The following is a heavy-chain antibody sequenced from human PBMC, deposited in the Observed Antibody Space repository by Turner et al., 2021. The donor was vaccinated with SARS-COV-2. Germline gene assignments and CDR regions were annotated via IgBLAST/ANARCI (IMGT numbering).Heavy chain of an antibody. Sequence: QLQLQESGPGLVKPSETLSLTCTVPAGSISSSSYYWGWIRQPPGKGLEWIGNIYYSGNAYYNPSLKSRVTISVDPSKNQFSLKLTSVTAADTAVYYCARLMDTAMDYYGTDVWGQGTTVTVSS. J-gene: IGHJ6*02. CDR2: IYYSGNA. D-gene: IGHD5-18*01. CDR1: AGSISSSSYY. CDR3: ARLMDTAMDYYGTDV. V-gene: IGHV4-39*01.